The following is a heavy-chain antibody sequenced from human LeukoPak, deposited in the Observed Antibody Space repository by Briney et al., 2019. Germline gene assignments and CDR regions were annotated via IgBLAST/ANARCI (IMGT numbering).Heavy chain of an antibody. CDR1: GYTFTSYY. V-gene: IGHV1-46*01. CDR3: ASSPSYSRGPTFNY. Sequence: ASVKVSCKASGYTFTSYYMHWVRQAPGQGLEWMGIINSSGGSTSYAQKFQGRVTMTRDMSTSTVYMELSSLRSGDTAVYYCASSPSYSRGPTFNYWDHDPLVTV. D-gene: IGHD6-19*01. CDR2: INSSGGST. J-gene: IGHJ4*01.